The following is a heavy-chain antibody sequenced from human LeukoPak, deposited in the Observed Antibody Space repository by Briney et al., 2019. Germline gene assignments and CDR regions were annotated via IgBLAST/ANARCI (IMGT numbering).Heavy chain of an antibody. Sequence: SETLSLTCAVYGGSFSGYYWSWIRQPPGKGLEWIGEINYSGSTDYNSFLKSRVFISVDTSKNQFSLKVTSVSAADTAIYYCARGSYYDFWSGYGWETFFFDYWGQGHLVAVSS. D-gene: IGHD3-3*01. CDR1: GGSFSGYY. CDR3: ARGSYYDFWSGYGWETFFFDY. CDR2: INYSGST. V-gene: IGHV4-34*01. J-gene: IGHJ4*02.